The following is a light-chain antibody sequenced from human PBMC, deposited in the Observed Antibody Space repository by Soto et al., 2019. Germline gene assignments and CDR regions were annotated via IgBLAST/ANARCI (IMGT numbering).Light chain of an antibody. Sequence: QSVLTQPPSASETPGQRVTISCSGSFSNIGSNYVCWYQQVPGAAPKILISRNDQRPSGVPDRFSGSKSGTSASLAISGLQSDDEADYYCAALDDSLTAVVFGGGTKLTVL. J-gene: IGLJ2*01. CDR1: FSNIGSNY. CDR3: AALDDSLTAVV. V-gene: IGLV1-47*01. CDR2: RND.